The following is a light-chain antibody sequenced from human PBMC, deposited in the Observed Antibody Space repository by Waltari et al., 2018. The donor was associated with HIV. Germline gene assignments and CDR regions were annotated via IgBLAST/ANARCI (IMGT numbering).Light chain of an antibody. CDR3: SSFTTSNTLL. CDR1: SSDIGSYNY. CDR2: EFN. V-gene: IGLV2-14*01. Sequence: QSALTQPASVSGSPGQSITVSCTGTSSDIGSYNYVSLYQQTPGTAPKLVIYEFNNRPSGISNRFAGSKSGTTASLAISGLQTEDEAHYYCSSFTTSNTLLFGGGTKVTVL. J-gene: IGLJ2*01.